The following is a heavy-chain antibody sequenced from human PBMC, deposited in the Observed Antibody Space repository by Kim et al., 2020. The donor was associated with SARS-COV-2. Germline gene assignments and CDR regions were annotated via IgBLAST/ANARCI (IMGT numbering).Heavy chain of an antibody. CDR2: IYTDGTT. V-gene: IGHV4-4*07. CDR3: AREPHHYFGMDV. J-gene: IGHJ6*02. Sequence: SETLSLTCTVSGGSINTYYCSWIRQPAGKGLEWIGRIYTDGTTNYSPSLKSRVTMSVDTYKNQVSLNLTSVTAADTAVYFCAREPHHYFGMDVWGQGIAVTVSS. CDR1: GGSINTYY.